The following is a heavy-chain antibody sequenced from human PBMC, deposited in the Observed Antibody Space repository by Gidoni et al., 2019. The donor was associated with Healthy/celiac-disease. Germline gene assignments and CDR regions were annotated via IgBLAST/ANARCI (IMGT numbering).Heavy chain of an antibody. D-gene: IGHD3-9*01. V-gene: IGHV4-34*01. CDR1: GGSFSGYS. J-gene: IGHJ5*02. Sequence: QVQLQQWGAGLLKPSETLSLTCAVYGGSFSGYSWSWLRQPPGKGLEWIGEINHSGSTNYNPSLKSRVTISVDTSKNQFSLKLSSVTAADTAVYYCARGNPYDILTGYYTGWFDPWGQGTLVTVSS. CDR2: INHSGST. CDR3: ARGNPYDILTGYYTGWFDP.